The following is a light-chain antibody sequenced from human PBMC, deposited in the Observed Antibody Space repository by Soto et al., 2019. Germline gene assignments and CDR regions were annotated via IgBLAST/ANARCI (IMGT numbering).Light chain of an antibody. CDR3: SSYTSSNTWV. CDR2: EVS. J-gene: IGLJ3*02. CDR1: SSDVGGHNY. V-gene: IGLV2-14*01. Sequence: QSALTQPASVSGSPGQSITISCIGTSSDVGGHNYVSWYQQYPGKAPKLMISEVSDRPSGISYRFSGSTSGNTASLTISWLQAEDEADYYFSSYTSSNTWVFGGGTKLTVL.